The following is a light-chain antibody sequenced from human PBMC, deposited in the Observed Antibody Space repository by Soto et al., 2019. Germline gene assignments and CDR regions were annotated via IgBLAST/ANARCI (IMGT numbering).Light chain of an antibody. Sequence: DIQMTQSPSPLSASVGDRVTITCRVSQSISSWLAWYQQKPGKAPKLLIYAASSLQSGVPSRFSGSGSGTDFTLTISSLQPEDFATYYCQQSYSTPSITFGQGTRLEIK. CDR2: AAS. J-gene: IGKJ5*01. CDR3: QQSYSTPSIT. CDR1: QSISSW. V-gene: IGKV1-39*01.